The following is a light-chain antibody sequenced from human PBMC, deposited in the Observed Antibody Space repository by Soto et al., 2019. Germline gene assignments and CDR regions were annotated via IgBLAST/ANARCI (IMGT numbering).Light chain of an antibody. J-gene: IGLJ1*01. CDR3: AAWDDSLNGLYV. CDR2: SNN. Sequence: QSVLTQPPSASGTPGQRVTISCSGSSSNIGSNTVNWYQQLPGTAPKLLIYSNNQRPSGVPDRFSGSKSGTSAPLAISGLLSEDEADYYCAAWDDSLNGLYVFGTGTKVTVL. V-gene: IGLV1-44*01. CDR1: SSNIGSNT.